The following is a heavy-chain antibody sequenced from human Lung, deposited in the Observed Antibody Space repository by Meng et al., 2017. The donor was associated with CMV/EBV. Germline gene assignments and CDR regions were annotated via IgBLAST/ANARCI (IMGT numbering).Heavy chain of an antibody. J-gene: IGHJ4*02. CDR1: GYSFTSHA. CDR3: ARWSGRDRNFDY. V-gene: IGHV7-4-1*02. CDR2: IITDTGVP. Sequence: QVKVVQSGAGLKKPGASVTVTCKASGYSFTSHAINWARQTPGQGHEWMGWIITDTGVPTYDQAFTGRFVFSLDTSVSTTYLQISSLKAEDTAVYFCARWSGRDRNFDYWGQGTLVTVSS. D-gene: IGHD3-3*01.